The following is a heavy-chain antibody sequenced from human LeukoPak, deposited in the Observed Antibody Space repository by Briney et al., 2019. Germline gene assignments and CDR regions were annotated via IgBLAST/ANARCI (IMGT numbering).Heavy chain of an antibody. J-gene: IGHJ4*02. Sequence: PGGSLRLSCAASGFTFSSYAMSWVRQAPGKGLEWDSDITSSGDSTYYADSVKGRFTISRDNPKNTLYLQMNSLRAEDTAIYYCVKEYFGFAFDYWGQGTVVTVSS. V-gene: IGHV3-23*01. CDR3: VKEYFGFAFDY. D-gene: IGHD3-9*01. CDR1: GFTFSSYA. CDR2: ITSSGDST.